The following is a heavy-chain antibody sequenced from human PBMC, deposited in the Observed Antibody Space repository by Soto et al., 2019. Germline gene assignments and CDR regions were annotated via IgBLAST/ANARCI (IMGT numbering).Heavy chain of an antibody. CDR2: ISHIGSV. CDR1: GVSISSIYY. Sequence: QVLLQESGPGLVQPSGTLSLSCVVSGVSISSIYYWGWVRQPPGKGLEWLGDISHIGSVNYNPSLKSRVTISMNKSQNQSSLKVNSVTAEDTAVYYCARSFGWYAIDYWGKGTHVIV. D-gene: IGHD6-19*01. CDR3: ARSFGWYAIDY. V-gene: IGHV4-4*02. J-gene: IGHJ4*02.